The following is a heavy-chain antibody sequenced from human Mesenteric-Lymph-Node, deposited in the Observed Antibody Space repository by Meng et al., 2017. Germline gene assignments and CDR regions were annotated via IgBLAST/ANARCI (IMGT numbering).Heavy chain of an antibody. J-gene: IGHJ2*01. D-gene: IGHD5-18*01. CDR1: GGSIRSGDYY. CDR3: ARVGWRQWSFDL. Sequence: LEASGPMLQKSSQTLALTSTVSGGSIRSGDYYWSWIRQPPGKGLELIGHIYYSGSTSYHPSLKSRVTISVDTSNNQFSLKLSSVTAADTAVYYCARVGWRQWSFDLWGRGTLVTVSS. V-gene: IGHV4-30-4*01. CDR2: IYYSGST.